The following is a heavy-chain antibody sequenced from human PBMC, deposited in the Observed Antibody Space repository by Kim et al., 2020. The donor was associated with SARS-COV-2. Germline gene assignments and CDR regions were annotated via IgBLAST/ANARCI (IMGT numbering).Heavy chain of an antibody. Sequence: SETLSLTCTVSGGSISSYYWSWIRQPAGKGLEWIGRIYTSGSTNYNPSLKSRVTMSVDTSKNQFSLKLSSVTAADTAVYYCARGFGFGELRRGNWFDPWGQGTLVTVSS. J-gene: IGHJ5*02. D-gene: IGHD3-10*01. V-gene: IGHV4-4*07. CDR3: ARGFGFGELRRGNWFDP. CDR2: IYTSGST. CDR1: GGSISSYY.